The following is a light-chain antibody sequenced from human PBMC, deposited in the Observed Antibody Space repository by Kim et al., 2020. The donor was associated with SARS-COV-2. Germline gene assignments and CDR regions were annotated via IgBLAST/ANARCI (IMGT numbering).Light chain of an antibody. J-gene: IGKJ4*01. Sequence: SVSPGGRATLSCRASQSVNNNLAWYQQKPGQVPRLLIYDASTRATGIPARFSGSGYGTEFSLTISSLQSEDSAVYYCQQYYAWPLTFGGGTTVEI. CDR3: QQYYAWPLT. V-gene: IGKV3-15*01. CDR2: DAS. CDR1: QSVNNN.